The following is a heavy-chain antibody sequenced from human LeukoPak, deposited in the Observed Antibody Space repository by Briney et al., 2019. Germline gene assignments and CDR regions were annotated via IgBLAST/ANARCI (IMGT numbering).Heavy chain of an antibody. V-gene: IGHV3-21*01. CDR3: ARAREGVVTLYYFDY. D-gene: IGHD4-23*01. CDR1: GXTFSSYS. CDR2: ISSSSSYI. Sequence: PGGSLRLSCAASGXTFSSYSVNWVRQAPGKGLEWVSSISSSSSYIYYADSVKGRFTISRDNAKNSLYLQMNSLRAEDTAVYYCARAREGVVTLYYFDYWGQGTLVTVSS. J-gene: IGHJ4*02.